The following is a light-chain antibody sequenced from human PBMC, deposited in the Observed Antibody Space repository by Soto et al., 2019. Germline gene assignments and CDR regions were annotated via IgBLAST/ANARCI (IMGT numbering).Light chain of an antibody. CDR1: QNVYNN. V-gene: IGKV3-15*01. Sequence: EIVMTQSPATLSVSPGEGATLSCKASQNVYNNLAWYQQRPGQPPRLLIYDASTRATGISARFSGSGYGTEFTLTISSLQSEDFAVYFCQQCRHSPLTFGGGTTV. CDR3: QQCRHSPLT. J-gene: IGKJ4*01. CDR2: DAS.